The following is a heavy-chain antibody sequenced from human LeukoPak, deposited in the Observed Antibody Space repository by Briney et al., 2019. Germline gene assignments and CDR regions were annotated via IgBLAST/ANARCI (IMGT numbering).Heavy chain of an antibody. CDR1: GFTFSNYS. CDR3: AKGPIRGTAIVGAFDI. Sequence: GGSLRLSCAASGFTFSNYSMNWVRQAPGKGLEWVAVISNDGSIKYYADSVKGRFTISRDNSKNTLYLQMNSLRAEDTAVYYCAKGPIRGTAIVGAFDIWGQGTMVTVSS. J-gene: IGHJ3*02. CDR2: ISNDGSIK. V-gene: IGHV3-30*18. D-gene: IGHD5-18*01.